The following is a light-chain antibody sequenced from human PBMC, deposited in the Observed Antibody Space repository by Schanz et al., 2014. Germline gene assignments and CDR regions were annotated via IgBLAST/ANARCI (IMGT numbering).Light chain of an antibody. Sequence: QSALTQPPSASGSPGQSVTISCTGTSSDVGNYNYVSWYQHHPGKAPKLMIYEVSKRPSGVSNRFSGSKSGNTASLTISGLQAGDEADYYCSSYTRSNILVFGGGTKLTVL. CDR1: SSDVGNYNY. CDR3: SSYTRSNILV. V-gene: IGLV2-14*01. CDR2: EVS. J-gene: IGLJ3*02.